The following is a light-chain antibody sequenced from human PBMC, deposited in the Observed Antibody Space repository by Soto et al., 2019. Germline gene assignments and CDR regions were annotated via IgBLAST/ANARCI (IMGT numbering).Light chain of an antibody. CDR3: QQYESFPLT. Sequence: DIQMTQSPSSLSASVGDSVTITCRASQGINKFLAWFQQKPGTAPKSLISTASRLQSGVPSRFSGSGSETHFTLTIDNLQPEDFAKYYCQQYESFPLTFGGGTREEIE. CDR2: TAS. V-gene: IGKV1-16*01. J-gene: IGKJ4*01. CDR1: QGINKF.